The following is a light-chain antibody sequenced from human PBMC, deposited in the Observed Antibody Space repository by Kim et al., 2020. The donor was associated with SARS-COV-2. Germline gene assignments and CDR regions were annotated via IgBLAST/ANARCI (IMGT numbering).Light chain of an antibody. V-gene: IGKV1-5*03. Sequence: SAPVGDRVTIPGRASENFGTWLAWYQQKPGRAPSLLIYLASTLESGVPSRFSGTGSGTEFSLSITSLQPDDFATYYCQHYSRFPYTFGQGTKLEI. J-gene: IGKJ2*01. CDR3: QHYSRFPYT. CDR2: LAS. CDR1: ENFGTW.